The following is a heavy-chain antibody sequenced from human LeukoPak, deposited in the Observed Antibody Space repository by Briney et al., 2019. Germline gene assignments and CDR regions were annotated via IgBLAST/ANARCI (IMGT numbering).Heavy chain of an antibody. J-gene: IGHJ4*02. CDR2: ISSSSSYI. D-gene: IGHD5-12*01. CDR3: ARVEASGYDYGAFDY. Sequence: GGSLRLSCAASGFTFSSYEMNWVRQAPGKGLEWVSSISSSSSYIYYADSVKGRFTISRDNAKNSLFLQMNSLRAEDTAVYYCARVEASGYDYGAFDYWGQGTLVTVSS. V-gene: IGHV3-21*01. CDR1: GFTFSSYE.